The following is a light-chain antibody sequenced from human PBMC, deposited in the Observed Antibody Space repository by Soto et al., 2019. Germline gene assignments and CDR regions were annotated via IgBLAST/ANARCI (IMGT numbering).Light chain of an antibody. CDR1: SSDVGGYNY. CDR3: SSNTVTTVV. J-gene: IGLJ2*01. V-gene: IGLV2-14*01. CDR2: DVI. Sequence: QSVLTQPASVSGSPGQSITISCTGTSSDVGGYNYVSWYQQYPGKAPKLMIYDVINRPSGVSNRFSGSRSGNTASLTISGLQAEDEADYYCSSNTVTTVVFGGGTKLTVL.